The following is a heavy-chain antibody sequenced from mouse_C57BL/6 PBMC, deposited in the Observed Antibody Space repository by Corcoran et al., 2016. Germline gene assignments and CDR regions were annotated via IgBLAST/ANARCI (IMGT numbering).Heavy chain of an antibody. CDR2: INPNNGGT. D-gene: IGHD3-2*02. Sequence: EVQLQQAGPELVKPGASVKISCKASGYTFTDYYMNWVKESHGKSIEWIGDINPNNGGTSYNQKFKGKATLTVDKSSSTAYMELRSLTFEESAVDYCARKGCYWGQGTVVTVA. V-gene: IGHV1-26*01. J-gene: IGHJ3*01. CDR3: ARKGCY. CDR1: GYTFTDYY.